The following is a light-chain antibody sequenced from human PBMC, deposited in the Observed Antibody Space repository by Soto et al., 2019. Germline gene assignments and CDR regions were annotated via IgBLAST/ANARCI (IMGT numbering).Light chain of an antibody. V-gene: IGKV3-15*01. J-gene: IGKJ4*01. CDR2: ATS. CDR1: QSVGNN. CDR3: QQYGDWPLT. Sequence: EIVLTQSPATLSVSPGERATLSCRASQSVGNNFAWYQQKPGQAPRVLIFATSTRATGVPARLSGSGSGTEFTLTISSLQSEDFAVYYCQQYGDWPLTFGGGAKVEIE.